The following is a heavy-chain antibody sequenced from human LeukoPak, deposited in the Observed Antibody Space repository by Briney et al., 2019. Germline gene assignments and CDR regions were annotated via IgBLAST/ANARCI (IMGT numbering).Heavy chain of an antibody. CDR3: ARLGSAATGAPPYYYYYVDV. D-gene: IGHD1-26*01. CDR1: GGSISYHS. Sequence: SETLSLTCTVSGGSISYHSWSWIRQTPVKGREWIANIYDNGNTDYSPSLQSRVTISTDTSETQFSLRLKSVTAADTAVYYCARLGSAATGAPPYYYYYVDVWGKGTTVTVSS. V-gene: IGHV4-59*11. CDR2: IYDNGNT. J-gene: IGHJ6*03.